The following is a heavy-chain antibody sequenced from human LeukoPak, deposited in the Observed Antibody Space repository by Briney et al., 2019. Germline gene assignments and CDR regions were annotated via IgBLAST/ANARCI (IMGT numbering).Heavy chain of an antibody. Sequence: EGSLRLSCAASGFTFSDYYMSWIRQAPGKGLEWVSYISSSGSTIYYADSVKGRFTISRDNAKNSLYLQMNSLRAEDTAVYYCARYCSSTSCYNYWGQGTLVTVSS. J-gene: IGHJ4*02. CDR3: ARYCSSTSCYNY. V-gene: IGHV3-11*01. D-gene: IGHD2-2*02. CDR1: GFTFSDYY. CDR2: ISSSGSTI.